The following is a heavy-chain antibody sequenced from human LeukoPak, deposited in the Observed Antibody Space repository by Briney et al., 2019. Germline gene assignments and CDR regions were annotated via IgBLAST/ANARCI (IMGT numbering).Heavy chain of an antibody. D-gene: IGHD6-13*01. J-gene: IGHJ4*02. Sequence: GGSLRLSCAASGFTFSNYAMSWVRQAPGKGLEWVSVISGSGGSTYNADSVKGRFTISRDNSKNTLYLQMNSLRAEDTAVYYCAKDGRSSSSWYYYYWGQGTLVTVSS. CDR1: GFTFSNYA. V-gene: IGHV3-23*01. CDR2: ISGSGGST. CDR3: AKDGRSSSSWYYYY.